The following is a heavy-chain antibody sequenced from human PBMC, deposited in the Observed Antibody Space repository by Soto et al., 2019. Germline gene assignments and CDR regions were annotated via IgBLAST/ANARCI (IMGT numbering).Heavy chain of an antibody. CDR2: ISYDGSNK. J-gene: IGHJ6*02. CDR1: GFTFSSYG. V-gene: IGHV3-30*18. CDR3: AKDYAGVRSSKGTYGMDV. Sequence: PGGSLRLSCAASGFTFSSYGMHWVRQAPGKGLEWVAVISYDGSNKYYAGSVKGRFTISRDNSKNTLYLQMNSLRAEDTAVYYCAKDYAGVRSSKGTYGMDVWGQGTTVTVSS. D-gene: IGHD1-1*01.